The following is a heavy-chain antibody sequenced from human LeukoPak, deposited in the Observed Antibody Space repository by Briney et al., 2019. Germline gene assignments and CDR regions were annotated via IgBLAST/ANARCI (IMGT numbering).Heavy chain of an antibody. Sequence: SEALSLTCAVYGGSFSGYYWSWIRQPPGKGLEWIGEINHSGSTNYNPSLKSRVTISVDTSKNQFSLKLSSVTAADTAVYYCARVPGRFGANNGFDPWGQGTLVTVSS. CDR3: ARVPGRFGANNGFDP. J-gene: IGHJ5*02. CDR1: GGSFSGYY. CDR2: INHSGST. D-gene: IGHD3-3*01. V-gene: IGHV4-34*01.